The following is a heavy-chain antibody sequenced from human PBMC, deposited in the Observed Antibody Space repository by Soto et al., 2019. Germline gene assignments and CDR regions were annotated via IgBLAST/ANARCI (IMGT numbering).Heavy chain of an antibody. CDR2: IYWNDDK. Sequence: SGPTLVNPTQTLTLTCTFSGFSLSTSGVGVGWIRQPPGKALEWLALIYWNDDKRYSPSLKSRLTITKDTSKNQVVLTMTNMDPVDTATYYCAHLYGNYYDSSGYTGPYFDYWGQGTLVTVSS. CDR1: GFSLSTSGVG. CDR3: AHLYGNYYDSSGYTGPYFDY. D-gene: IGHD3-22*01. V-gene: IGHV2-5*01. J-gene: IGHJ4*02.